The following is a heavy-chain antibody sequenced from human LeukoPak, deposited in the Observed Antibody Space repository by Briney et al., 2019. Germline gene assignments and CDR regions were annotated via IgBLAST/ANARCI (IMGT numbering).Heavy chain of an antibody. D-gene: IGHD6-13*01. CDR2: INSDGIST. CDR3: ARAGYSSSWYTFDY. CDR1: GFTFSSYW. J-gene: IGHJ4*02. Sequence: PGGSLRLSCAASGFTFSSYWMHWVRQAPGKGLVWVSRINSDGISTNYADSVKGRFTISRDNAKNTLYLQMNSPRAEDTAVYYCARAGYSSSWYTFDYWGQGTLVTVSS. V-gene: IGHV3-74*01.